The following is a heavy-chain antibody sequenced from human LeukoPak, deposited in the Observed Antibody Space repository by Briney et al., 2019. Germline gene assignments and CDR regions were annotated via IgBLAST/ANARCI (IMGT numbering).Heavy chain of an antibody. CDR3: AKVIAVAGTPRFDY. CDR1: GFTFSSYG. J-gene: IGHJ4*02. Sequence: QTGGSLRLSCAASGFTFSSYGMSWVRQAPGKGLEWVSAISGSGGSTYYADSVKGRFTISRDNSKNTLYLQMNSLRAEDTAVYYCAKVIAVAGTPRFDYWGQGTLVTVSS. CDR2: ISGSGGST. V-gene: IGHV3-23*01. D-gene: IGHD6-19*01.